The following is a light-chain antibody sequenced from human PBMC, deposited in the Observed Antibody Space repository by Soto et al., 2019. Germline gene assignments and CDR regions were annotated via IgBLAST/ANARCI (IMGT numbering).Light chain of an antibody. CDR1: QDIGDW. V-gene: IGKV1-12*01. CDR3: PHGKTFPYT. J-gene: IGKJ2*01. Sequence: IQMKQSPSTVSASVGDGINISCRAAQDIGDWLAWYQQRPGKAPKLLIFHASTLHSGVPPRFSGTRSGTIFTLTVSALKTEDLATYYCPHGKTFPYTFGQGTRLET. CDR2: HAS.